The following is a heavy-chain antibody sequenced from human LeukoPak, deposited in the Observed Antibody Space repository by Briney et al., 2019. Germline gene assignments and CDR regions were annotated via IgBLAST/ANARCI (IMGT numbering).Heavy chain of an antibody. D-gene: IGHD6-13*01. V-gene: IGHV3-30*02. J-gene: IGHJ4*02. CDR2: IRYDGSNK. CDR1: GFTFSSYG. CDR3: ARDRVILRTPTPGGIAAAGRLDY. Sequence: GGSLRLSCAASGFTFSSYGMHWVRQAPGKGLEWVAFIRYDGSNKYYADSVKGRFTISRDNSKNTLYLQMNSLRAEDTAVYYCARDRVILRTPTPGGIAAAGRLDYWGQGTLVTVSS.